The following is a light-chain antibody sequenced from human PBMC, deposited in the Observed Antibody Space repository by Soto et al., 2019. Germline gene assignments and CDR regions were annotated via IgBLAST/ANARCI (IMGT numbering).Light chain of an antibody. CDR2: AAS. Sequence: IPLTQSPSSLSASVGDRVTITCRASQDISSSLGWYQQKPGKAPKLLIYAASILQSGVPSRFSGSGFGTDFTLTIGSLQAEDFASYFYQQLRSYPSTFCGGTKVEIK. CDR3: QQLRSYPST. J-gene: IGKJ4*01. V-gene: IGKV1-9*01. CDR1: QDISSS.